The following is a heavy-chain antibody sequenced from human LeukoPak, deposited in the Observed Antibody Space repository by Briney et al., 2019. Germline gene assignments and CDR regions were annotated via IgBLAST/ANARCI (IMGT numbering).Heavy chain of an antibody. CDR3: ARNIAARPYYLFDY. CDR2: ISAYNGNT. D-gene: IGHD6-6*01. CDR1: GHTFASYG. V-gene: IGHV1-18*01. J-gene: IGHJ4*02. Sequence: ASVKVSCKASGHTFASYGISWVRQAPGQGLEWMGWISAYNGNTNYAQKLQGRVTMTTDTSTSTAYMELRSLRSDDTAVYYCARNIAARPYYLFDYWGQGTLVTVSS.